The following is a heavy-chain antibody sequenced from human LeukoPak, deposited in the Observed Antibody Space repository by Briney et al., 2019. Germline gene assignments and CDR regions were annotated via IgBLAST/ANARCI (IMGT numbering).Heavy chain of an antibody. CDR3: VREDTPATANY. CDR2: ISGSGGST. CDR1: GFTFSSYA. V-gene: IGHV3-23*01. J-gene: IGHJ4*02. Sequence: PGGSLRLSCAASGFTFSSYAMSWVRQAPGKGLEWVSAISGSGGSTYYADSVTGRFTISRDNSKDTLFLQMHSLRPGDTAVYYCVREDTPATANYWGQGTLVTISS. D-gene: IGHD2-21*02.